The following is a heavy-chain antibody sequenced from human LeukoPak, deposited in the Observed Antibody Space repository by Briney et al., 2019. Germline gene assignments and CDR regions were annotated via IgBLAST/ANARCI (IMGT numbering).Heavy chain of an antibody. CDR3: ARGPSERYYESSGYYYFDY. CDR2: INYSGRT. Sequence: PSETLSLTCAVCGGSFSGYYWTWIRQPPGKGPEWIGEINYSGRTNYNPSLKSRVTISVDTSKNQFSLKVSSVTAADTAVYYCARGPSERYYESSGYYYFDYWGQGSLVTVSS. J-gene: IGHJ4*02. V-gene: IGHV4-34*01. CDR1: GGSFSGYY. D-gene: IGHD3-22*01.